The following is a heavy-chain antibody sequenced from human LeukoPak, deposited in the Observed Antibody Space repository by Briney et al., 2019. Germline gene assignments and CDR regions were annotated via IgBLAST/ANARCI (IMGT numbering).Heavy chain of an antibody. D-gene: IGHD3-16*01. V-gene: IGHV3-23*01. CDR1: GITFSSYG. Sequence: PGGSLRLSCAASGITFSSYGMSWVRQAPGKGLEWVSSISSTGGTTYYADSVKGRFTISRDNSKNTLYLQMNSLRAEDTAVYFCAKSTRAVMAMMDVWGKGTTVTVSS. CDR3: AKSTRAVMAMMDV. J-gene: IGHJ6*04. CDR2: ISSTGGTT.